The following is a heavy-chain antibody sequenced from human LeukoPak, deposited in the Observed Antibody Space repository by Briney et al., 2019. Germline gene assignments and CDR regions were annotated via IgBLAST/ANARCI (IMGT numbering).Heavy chain of an antibody. CDR2: ISGSGGST. CDR1: GFTFSSHA. Sequence: GGSLRLSCAASGFTFSSHAMSWVRQAPGKGLEWVSVISGSGGSTYYADSVKGRFTISRDNSKHTVYLQMTSLSAEDTAVYYCAKRRSESYNYYYMDVWGKGTTVTVSS. D-gene: IGHD3-10*01. CDR3: AKRRSESYNYYYMDV. V-gene: IGHV3-23*01. J-gene: IGHJ6*03.